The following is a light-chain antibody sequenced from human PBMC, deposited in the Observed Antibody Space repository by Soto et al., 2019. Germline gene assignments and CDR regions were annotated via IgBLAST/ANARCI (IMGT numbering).Light chain of an antibody. Sequence: QSVLTQSPSASASLGASVKVTCTLSSGHSSYAIAWHQQQPEKGPRYLMNLNSDGTHNKGDGIPDRFSGSSSGAERYLIISSLQSEDEADYYCQTWGTGIRVFGGGTKLTVL. CDR1: SGHSSYA. V-gene: IGLV4-69*01. CDR3: QTWGTGIRV. J-gene: IGLJ3*02. CDR2: LNSDGTH.